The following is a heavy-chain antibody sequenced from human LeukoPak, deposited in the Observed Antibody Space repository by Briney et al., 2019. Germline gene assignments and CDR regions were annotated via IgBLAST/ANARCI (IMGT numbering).Heavy chain of an antibody. D-gene: IGHD3-10*01. CDR1: GFTFSSYS. V-gene: IGHV3-21*01. CDR3: ARVVHYYGSGSYDHNWFDP. J-gene: IGHJ5*02. CDR2: ISSSSSYI. Sequence: GGSLRLSCAASGFTFSSYSMNWVRQAPGKGLEWVSSISSSSSYIYYADSVKGRFTISRVNAKNSLYLQMNSLRAEDTAVYYCARVVHYYGSGSYDHNWFDPWGQGTLVTVSS.